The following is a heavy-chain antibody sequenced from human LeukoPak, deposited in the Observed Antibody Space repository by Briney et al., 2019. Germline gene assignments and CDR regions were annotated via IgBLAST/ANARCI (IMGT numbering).Heavy chain of an antibody. CDR3: AKRLTTVVYGFDY. J-gene: IGHJ4*02. D-gene: IGHD4-23*01. Sequence: GGSLRLSCAASGFTFSSYGMHWVRQAPGKGLEWVAVISYDGSNKYYADSVKGRFTISRDNSKNTLYLQMNSLRAEDTAVYYCAKRLTTVVYGFDYWGQGTLVTVSS. CDR2: ISYDGSNK. CDR1: GFTFSSYG. V-gene: IGHV3-30*18.